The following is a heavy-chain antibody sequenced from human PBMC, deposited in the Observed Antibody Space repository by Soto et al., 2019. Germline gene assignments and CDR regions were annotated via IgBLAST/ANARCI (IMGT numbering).Heavy chain of an antibody. CDR1: GGSLGSYY. CDR3: AGRLGMVRGVILGDYYYGMDV. V-gene: IGHV4-39*01. D-gene: IGHD3-10*01. CDR2: IYYSAST. Sequence: PSETLSLTCTVSGGSLGSYYWGWIRQPPGKGLEWIGSIYYSASTYYTPSLKSRVTISVDTSKNQFSLKLSAVTAADTAVYYCAGRLGMVRGVILGDYYYGMDVWGQGTTVTVSS. J-gene: IGHJ6*02.